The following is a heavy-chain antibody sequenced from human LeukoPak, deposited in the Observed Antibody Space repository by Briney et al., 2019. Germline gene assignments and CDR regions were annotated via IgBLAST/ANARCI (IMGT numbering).Heavy chain of an antibody. CDR2: IGTASDT. CDR1: GFTFSSFD. CDR3: ARGPPRGKYYYMDV. Sequence: GGSLRLSCAASGFTFSSFDLHWVRQPTGQGLEWVSTIGTASDTYYPGSVEGGFTLSRDNAKNSLYLQKNSLTAGDTAVYYCARGPPRGKYYYMDVWGKGTTVTVSS. D-gene: IGHD1-1*01. V-gene: IGHV3-13*01. J-gene: IGHJ6*03.